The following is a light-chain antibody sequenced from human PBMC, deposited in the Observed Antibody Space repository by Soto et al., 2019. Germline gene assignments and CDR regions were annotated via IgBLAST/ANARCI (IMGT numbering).Light chain of an antibody. CDR1: QSISDW. Sequence: DIQMTQSPSTVSASVGDRVTITCRANQSISDWLAWYQQKPGKAPKLLIYDASNLESGVPSRFSGSGSGTEFTLTFSSLQADDFATYYCQQYNSSPLTFGGGTKMEIK. CDR3: QQYNSSPLT. V-gene: IGKV1-5*01. J-gene: IGKJ4*01. CDR2: DAS.